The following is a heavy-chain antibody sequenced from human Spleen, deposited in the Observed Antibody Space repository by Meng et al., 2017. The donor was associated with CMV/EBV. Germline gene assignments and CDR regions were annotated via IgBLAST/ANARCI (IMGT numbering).Heavy chain of an antibody. CDR2: ISVYNNNA. V-gene: IGHV1-18*01. D-gene: IGHD3-10*01. CDR3: ARTHGGMHWRDP. Sequence: CKTSGYSFTTKGISWVRQAPGQGLEWMGWISVYNNNAKYAQKVEGRVTMTTDIGTSTAYRELRSLGYDDTAMYYCARTHGGMHWRDPWGQGTLVTVSS. J-gene: IGHJ5*02. CDR1: GYSFTTKG.